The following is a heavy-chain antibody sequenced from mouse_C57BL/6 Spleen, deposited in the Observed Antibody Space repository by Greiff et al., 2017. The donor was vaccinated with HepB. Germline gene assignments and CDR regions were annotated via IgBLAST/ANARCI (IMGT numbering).Heavy chain of an antibody. CDR2: IWRGGST. V-gene: IGHV2-5*01. Sequence: QVQLQQSGPGLVQPSQSLSITCTVSGFSLTSYGVHWVRQSPGKGLEWLGVIWRGGSTDYNAAFMSRLSITKDNSKSQVFFKMNSLQADDTAIYYCAKGISSNYYAMDYWGQGTSVTVSS. CDR1: GFSLTSYG. CDR3: AKGISSNYYAMDY. D-gene: IGHD2-5*01. J-gene: IGHJ4*01.